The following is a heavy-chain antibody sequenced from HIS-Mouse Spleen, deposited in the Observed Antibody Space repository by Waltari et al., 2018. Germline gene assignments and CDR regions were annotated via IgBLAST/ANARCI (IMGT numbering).Heavy chain of an antibody. V-gene: IGHV2-70*15. D-gene: IGHD1-7*01. CDR1: GFSLSTSGMC. J-gene: IGHJ4*02. CDR2: IDWDDDK. Sequence: QVTLRESGPALVKPTQTLTLTCTFSGFSLSTSGMCVSWIRQPPGKALEWLERIDWDDDKYYSTSLKTRLTSSKDTSKNQVVLTMTNMDPVDTATYYCARIQAGKLELPFDYWGQGTLVTVSS. CDR3: ARIQAGKLELPFDY.